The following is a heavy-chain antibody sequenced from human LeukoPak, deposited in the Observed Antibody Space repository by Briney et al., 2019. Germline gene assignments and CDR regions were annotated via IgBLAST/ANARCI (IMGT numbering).Heavy chain of an antibody. CDR2: ISSSSSYI. V-gene: IGHV3-21*01. CDR3: ARDWGRYSSSWYGSY. Sequence: PSETLSLTCTVSGGSISGSYYYWGWIRQPPGKGLEWVSSISSSSSYIYYADSVKGRFTISRDNAKNSLYLQMNSLRAEDTAVYYCARDWGRYSSSWYGSYWGQGTLVTVSS. D-gene: IGHD6-13*01. CDR1: GGSISGSYYY. J-gene: IGHJ4*02.